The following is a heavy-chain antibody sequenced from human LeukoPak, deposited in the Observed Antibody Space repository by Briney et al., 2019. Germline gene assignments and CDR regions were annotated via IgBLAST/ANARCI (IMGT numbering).Heavy chain of an antibody. D-gene: IGHD4-17*01. Sequence: PGGSLRLSCAASGFTFSSYSMNWVRQAPGKGWDWFPSISSISSYIYYADSVKGRFTISRDNAKNSLYLQMNSLRAEDTAVYYCARVLGYGDYEWGYYYYMDVWGKGTTVTVSS. CDR1: GFTFSSYS. V-gene: IGHV3-21*01. J-gene: IGHJ6*03. CDR2: ISSISSYI. CDR3: ARVLGYGDYEWGYYYYMDV.